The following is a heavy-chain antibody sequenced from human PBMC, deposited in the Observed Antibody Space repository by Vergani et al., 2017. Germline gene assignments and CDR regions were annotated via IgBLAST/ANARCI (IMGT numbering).Heavy chain of an antibody. CDR3: RLWGFGEPLYYYYGMDV. CDR1: GGSISSGGYY. V-gene: IGHV3-15*01. J-gene: IGHJ6*02. D-gene: IGHD3-10*01. Sequence: VQLQESGPGLVKPSQTLSLTCTVSGGSISSGGYYWSWIRQHPGKGLEWVGRIKSKTDGGTTDYAAPVKGRFTISRDDSKNTLYLQMNSLKTEDTAVYYCRLWGFGEPLYYYYGMDVWGQGTTVTVSS. CDR2: IKSKTDGGTT.